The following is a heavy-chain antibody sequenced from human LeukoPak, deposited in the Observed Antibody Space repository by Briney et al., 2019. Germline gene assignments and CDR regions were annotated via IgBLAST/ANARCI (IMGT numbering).Heavy chain of an antibody. J-gene: IGHJ6*03. V-gene: IGHV3-7*03. CDR2: IKEDGSEN. CDR1: GFTFSYYW. CDR3: ARGEILRGAGKDPPYYMDV. Sequence: GGSLRLSCAASGFTFSYYWMSWVRQAPGKGLEWVANIKEDGSENYSVDSVKGRFTISRDNAKNSLYLQMNSLRVEDTALYYCARGEILRGAGKDPPYYMDVWGKAITVIVSS. D-gene: IGHD4/OR15-4a*01.